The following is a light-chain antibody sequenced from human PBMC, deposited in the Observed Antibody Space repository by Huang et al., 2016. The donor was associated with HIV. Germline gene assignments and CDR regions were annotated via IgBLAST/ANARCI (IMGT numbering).Light chain of an antibody. CDR3: QQYNSYSMT. CDR1: QSVSTW. V-gene: IGKV1-5*03. J-gene: IGKJ5*01. Sequence: DIQMTQSPSTLSASVGERVTITCRASQSVSTWLAWYQQKPGQAPKFRIYKASSLQSGFPSRFSGSGSGTDFTLTISSLQPDDFATYYCQQYNSYSMTFGQGTRLDVK. CDR2: KAS.